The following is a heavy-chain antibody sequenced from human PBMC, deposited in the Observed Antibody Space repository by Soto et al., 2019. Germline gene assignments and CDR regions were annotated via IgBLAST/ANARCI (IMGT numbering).Heavy chain of an antibody. CDR2: IIPIFGTA. CDR3: AGPGGDYGDLMRIDY. J-gene: IGHJ4*02. Sequence: QVQLVQSGAEVKKPGSSVKVSCKAYGGTFSSYAISWVRQAPGQRLEWMGGIIPIFGTANYAQKFQGRVTITADESTGTAYMELSSLRSEDTAVYYCAGPGGDYGDLMRIDYWGQGTLVTVSS. D-gene: IGHD4-17*01. CDR1: GGTFSSYA. V-gene: IGHV1-69*01.